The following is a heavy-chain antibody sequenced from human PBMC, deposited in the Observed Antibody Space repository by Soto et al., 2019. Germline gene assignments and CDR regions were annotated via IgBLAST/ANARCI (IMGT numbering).Heavy chain of an antibody. CDR2: ISSSSSTI. Sequence: GGSLRLSCAASGFTFSSYSMNWVRQAPGKGLEWVSYISSSSSTIYYADSVKGRFTISRDNAKNSLYLQMNSLRDEDTAVYYCARDRGLLTIYYYDSSDPGWFDYWGRGTLVTVSS. CDR3: ARDRGLLTIYYYDSSDPGWFDY. V-gene: IGHV3-48*02. D-gene: IGHD3-22*01. J-gene: IGHJ4*01. CDR1: GFTFSSYS.